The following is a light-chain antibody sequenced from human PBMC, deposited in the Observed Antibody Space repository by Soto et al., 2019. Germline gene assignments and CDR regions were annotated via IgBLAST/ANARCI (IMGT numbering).Light chain of an antibody. J-gene: IGKJ3*01. CDR2: GAS. V-gene: IGKV3-15*01. CDR3: QQYGSSVT. CDR1: QSVSRN. Sequence: EIVMTQSPATLSVSPGERATLSCRATQSVSRNLAWYQQKPGQAPRLLIYGASTRATGIPAKFSGSGSGTEFTLTISSLQSEDFAVYYCQQYGSSVTFGPGTKVDIK.